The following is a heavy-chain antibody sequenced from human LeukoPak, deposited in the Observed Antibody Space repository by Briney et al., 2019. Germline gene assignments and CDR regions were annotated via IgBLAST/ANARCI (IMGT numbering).Heavy chain of an antibody. V-gene: IGHV1-69*05. J-gene: IGHJ6*03. D-gene: IGHD2-8*01. Sequence: GASVKVSCKASGGTFSSYAISWVRQAPGQGLEWMGGIIPIFGTANYAQKFQGRVTITTDESTSTAYMELSSLRSEDTAVYYCARSLELMVYATTSYYYYMDVWGKGTTVTVSS. CDR2: IIPIFGTA. CDR1: GGTFSSYA. CDR3: ARSLELMVYATTSYYYYMDV.